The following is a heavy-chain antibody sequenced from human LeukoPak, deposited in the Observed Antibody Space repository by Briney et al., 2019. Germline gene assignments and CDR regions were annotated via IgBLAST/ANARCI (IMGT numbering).Heavy chain of an antibody. CDR3: ARGQYYYDSSGYYTLGY. CDR1: GFSLDDYG. Sequence: GGSPRLSCAASGFSLDDYGMSWVRQAPGKGLEWVSGINWNGGSTGYADSVKGRFTISRDNAKNSLHLQMNSLRAEDTALYYCARGQYYYDSSGYYTLGYWGQGTLVTVSS. J-gene: IGHJ4*02. CDR2: INWNGGST. V-gene: IGHV3-20*04. D-gene: IGHD3-22*01.